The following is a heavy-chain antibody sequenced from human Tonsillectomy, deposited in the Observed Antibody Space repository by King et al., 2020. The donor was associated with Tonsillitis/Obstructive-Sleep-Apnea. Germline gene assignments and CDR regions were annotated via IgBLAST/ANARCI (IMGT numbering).Heavy chain of an antibody. Sequence: VQLQQWGAGLLKPSETLSLTCAVYGGSFSGYYWSWIRQPPGKGLEWIGEINHSGSTNYNPSLKSRVTISVDTSKNQFSLKLSSVTAADTAVYYCASWLDETDYYYYYMDVWGKGTTVTVSS. D-gene: IGHD1-14*01. CDR2: INHSGST. J-gene: IGHJ6*03. V-gene: IGHV4-34*01. CDR3: ASWLDETDYYYYYMDV. CDR1: GGSFSGYY.